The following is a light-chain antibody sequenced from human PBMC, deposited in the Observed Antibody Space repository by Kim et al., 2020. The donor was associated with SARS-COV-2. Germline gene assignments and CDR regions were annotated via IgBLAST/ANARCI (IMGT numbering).Light chain of an antibody. CDR1: QSLVHSNGNTY. J-gene: IGKJ5*01. Sequence: DIVMTQTPLSSSVTLGQPASISCRSSQSLVHSNGNTYLSWLQQRPGRPPRLLIYQISNRFSGVPDRISGRGAGTDFTLKISRVEPEDVAVYYCMQVTQYPITSVQGTPLEIK. CDR2: QIS. V-gene: IGKV2-24*01. CDR3: MQVTQYPIT.